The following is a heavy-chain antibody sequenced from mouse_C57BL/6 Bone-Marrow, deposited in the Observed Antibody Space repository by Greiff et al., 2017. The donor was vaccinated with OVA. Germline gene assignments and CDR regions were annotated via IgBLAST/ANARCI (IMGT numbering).Heavy chain of an antibody. J-gene: IGHJ2*01. D-gene: IGHD2-3*01. V-gene: IGHV5-16*01. Sequence: EVQVVESEGGLVQPGSSMKLSCTASGFTFSDYYMAWVRQVPEKGLEWVANINYDGSSTYYLDSLKSRFIISRDNAKNILYLQMSSLKSEDTATYYGARDRAGYYVGYFDYWGQGTTLTVSS. CDR3: ARDRAGYYVGYFDY. CDR2: INYDGSST. CDR1: GFTFSDYY.